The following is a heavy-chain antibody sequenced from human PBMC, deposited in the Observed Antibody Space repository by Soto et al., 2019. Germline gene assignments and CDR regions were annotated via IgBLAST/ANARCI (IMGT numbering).Heavy chain of an antibody. Sequence: PGGSLRLSCAASGFTFSSYSMNWVRQAPGKGLEWVSYISSSSTIYYADSVKGRFTISRDNAKNSLYLQMNSLRDEDTAVYYCAREHNWNPREGFDYWGQGTLVTVSS. CDR1: GFTFSSYS. CDR3: AREHNWNPREGFDY. D-gene: IGHD1-20*01. J-gene: IGHJ4*02. CDR2: ISSSSTI. V-gene: IGHV3-48*02.